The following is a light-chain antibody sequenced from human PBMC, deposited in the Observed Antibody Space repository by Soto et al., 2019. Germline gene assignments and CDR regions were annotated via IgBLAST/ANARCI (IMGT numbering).Light chain of an antibody. Sequence: QSVLTQPASVSGSPGQSITLSCTGTRSDVGSYNLVSWYQQHPGKAPKLMIYEVNKRPSGVPDRFSGSKSGNTASLTVSGLQAEDEADYYCSSYAGSSNVFGTGTKVTVL. J-gene: IGLJ1*01. CDR1: RSDVGSYNL. CDR2: EVN. CDR3: SSYAGSSNV. V-gene: IGLV2-14*02.